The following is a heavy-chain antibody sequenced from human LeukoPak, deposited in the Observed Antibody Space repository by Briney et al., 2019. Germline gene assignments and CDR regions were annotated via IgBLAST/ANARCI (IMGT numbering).Heavy chain of an antibody. CDR1: GFTFSNYA. J-gene: IGHJ6*03. V-gene: IGHV3-23*01. CDR2: ISGSSDST. CDR3: AKDRRSNGSGSPSGYMDV. Sequence: GGSLRLSCAASGFTFSNYALSWVRQAPGKGLEWVSAISGSSDSTYYADSVKGRFTISRDNSKNTLYLQMTSLRAEDTAIYYCAKDRRSNGSGSPSGYMDVWGKGTTVTVSS. D-gene: IGHD3-10*01.